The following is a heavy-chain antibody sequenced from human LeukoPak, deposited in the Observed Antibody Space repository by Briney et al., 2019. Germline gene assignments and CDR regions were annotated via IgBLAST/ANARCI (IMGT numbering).Heavy chain of an antibody. V-gene: IGHV3-23*01. CDR2: ISGSGGST. CDR1: GFTFSSYA. Sequence: GGSLRLSCAASGFTFSSYAMSWVRQAPGKGLEWVSAISGSGGSTYYADSVKGRFTISRDNSKNTLYLQMNSLRAEDTVVYYCAKGMYSSSWFGFDYWGQGTLVTVSS. J-gene: IGHJ4*02. CDR3: AKGMYSSSWFGFDY. D-gene: IGHD6-13*01.